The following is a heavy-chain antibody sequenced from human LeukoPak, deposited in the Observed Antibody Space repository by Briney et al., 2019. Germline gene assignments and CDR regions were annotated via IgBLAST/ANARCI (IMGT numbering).Heavy chain of an antibody. CDR1: GFTFSDYY. CDR3: ARVIGGIRYFDWYNWFDP. CDR2: ISSSSSYT. J-gene: IGHJ5*02. Sequence: GGSLRLSCAASGFTFSDYYMSWIRPAPGKGLEWVSYISSSSSYTNYADSVKGRFTISRDNAKNSLYLQMNSLRAEDTAVYYCARVIGGIRYFDWYNWFDPWGQGTLVTVSS. V-gene: IGHV3-11*05. D-gene: IGHD3-9*01.